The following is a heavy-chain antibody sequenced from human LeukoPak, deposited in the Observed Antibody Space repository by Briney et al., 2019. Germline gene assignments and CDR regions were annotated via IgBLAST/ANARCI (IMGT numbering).Heavy chain of an antibody. CDR1: GFTLSSYE. V-gene: IGHV3-48*03. Sequence: GGSLRLSCAPSGFTLSSYEMNWVRQAPGKGLEWVSYISSSGSTIYYADSAKGRFTISRDNAKNSLYLQMNSLRAEDTAVYYCARRGFTYGMDVWGQGTTVTVSS. CDR2: ISSSGSTI. CDR3: ARRGFTYGMDV. J-gene: IGHJ6*02.